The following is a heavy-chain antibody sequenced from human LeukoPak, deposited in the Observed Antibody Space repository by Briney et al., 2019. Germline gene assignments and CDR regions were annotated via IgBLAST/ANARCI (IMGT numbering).Heavy chain of an antibody. D-gene: IGHD3-9*01. CDR3: ARSPFDWLFVFDP. J-gene: IGHJ5*02. Sequence: SETLSLTRTVSGGSISSYYWGWIRQPPGKGLEWIGYIYYSGSTNYNPSLKSRVTISVDTSKNQFSLKLSSVTAADTAVYYCARSPFDWLFVFDPWGQGTLVTVSS. CDR2: IYYSGST. CDR1: GGSISSYY. V-gene: IGHV4-59*01.